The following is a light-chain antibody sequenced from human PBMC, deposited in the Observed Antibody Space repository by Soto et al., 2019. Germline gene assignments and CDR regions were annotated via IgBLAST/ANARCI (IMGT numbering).Light chain of an antibody. Sequence: AIQMTQSPSSLSASVGDRVTITCRASQGIRNDLGWYQQKPGKAPKLLIYAASRLQSGVPSRFSGSGSGTDFTPTISSLQPEDFATYYRLQDYNYPWTFGQGTKVEIK. CDR3: LQDYNYPWT. V-gene: IGKV1-6*01. J-gene: IGKJ1*01. CDR1: QGIRND. CDR2: AAS.